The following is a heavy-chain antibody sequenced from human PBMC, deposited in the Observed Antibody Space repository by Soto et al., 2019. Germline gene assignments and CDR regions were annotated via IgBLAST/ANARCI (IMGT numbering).Heavy chain of an antibody. D-gene: IGHD1-7*01. CDR1: GFTFSSYG. Sequence: HPGGSLRLCCAASGFTFSSYGMTWVRQAPGKGLEWVSFSSATGAGTYYADSVKGRFTISRDNSKNTLYLQMTSLRADDTAVYYCAKDRRAGGNYGFYSDFWGQGALVTVSS. CDR2: SSATGAGT. J-gene: IGHJ4*02. V-gene: IGHV3-23*01. CDR3: AKDRRAGGNYGFYSDF.